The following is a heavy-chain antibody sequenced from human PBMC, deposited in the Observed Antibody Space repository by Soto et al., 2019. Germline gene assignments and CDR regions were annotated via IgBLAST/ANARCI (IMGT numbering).Heavy chain of an antibody. V-gene: IGHV3-15*01. CDR3: TTDPEQQLPLGAFDI. D-gene: IGHD6-13*01. Sequence: KPGGSLRLSCAASGFTFSNAWMSWVRQAPGKGLEWVGRIKSKTDGRTTDYAAPVKGRFTISRDDSKNTLYLQMNSLKTEDTAVYYCTTDPEQQLPLGAFDIWGQGTMVTVSS. CDR1: GFTFSNAW. CDR2: IKSKTDGRTT. J-gene: IGHJ3*02.